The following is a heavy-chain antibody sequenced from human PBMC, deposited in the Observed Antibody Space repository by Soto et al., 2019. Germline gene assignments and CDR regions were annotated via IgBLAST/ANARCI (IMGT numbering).Heavy chain of an antibody. CDR1: GFTFSSYW. D-gene: IGHD3-10*01. CDR3: ARGGGGAYGSGFV. Sequence: EVQLVESGGGLVHPGGSLRLSCAASGFTFSSYWMHWVRQAPGKGLVWVSRINSDGSSTNYADSVKGRFTISRDNAKTTLYLQMNSLRAEDTAVYYCARGGGGAYGSGFVWGQGTTVTVSS. CDR2: INSDGSST. V-gene: IGHV3-74*01. J-gene: IGHJ6*02.